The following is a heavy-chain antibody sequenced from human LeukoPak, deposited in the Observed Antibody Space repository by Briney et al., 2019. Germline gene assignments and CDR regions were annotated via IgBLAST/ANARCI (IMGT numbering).Heavy chain of an antibody. D-gene: IGHD5-24*01. CDR3: ATQSYPGDY. CDR2: IVVGSGNT. V-gene: IGHV1-58*01. Sequence: GASVKVSCKASGFTFSNTAVQWVRQARGQRLEWIGWIVVGSGNTNYAQKFQERITITRDMSTRTAYMELSSLRSEDTAVYYCATQSYPGDYWGQGTLVTVSS. J-gene: IGHJ4*02. CDR1: GFTFSNTA.